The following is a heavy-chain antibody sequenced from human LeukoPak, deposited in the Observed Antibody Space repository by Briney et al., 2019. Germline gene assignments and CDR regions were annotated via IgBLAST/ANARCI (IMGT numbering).Heavy chain of an antibody. CDR3: ARDQGSLTRSWYTGY. V-gene: IGHV1-2*06. J-gene: IGHJ4*02. D-gene: IGHD6-13*01. CDR1: GYTFTGYH. CDR2: INPYSGDT. Sequence: ASVKVSCKASGYTFTGYHIHWVRQAPGQGLEWMGRINPYSGDTNFAQKFQGRVTMTRDTSITTAYMDLSSLTPDDTALYLCARDQGSLTRSWYTGYWGQGTQVTVSS.